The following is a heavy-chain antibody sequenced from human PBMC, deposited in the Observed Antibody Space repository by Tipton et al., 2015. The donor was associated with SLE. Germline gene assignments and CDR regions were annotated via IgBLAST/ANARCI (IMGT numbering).Heavy chain of an antibody. V-gene: IGHV4-38-2*01. Sequence: TLSLTCAVSDYSISSGYYWGWIRQPPGKGLEWIGSIYHSGRTFYNPSLKGRVTISVDTSKNQFSLKLSSVTAADTAMYYCARVEERYFQHWGQGTLVTVSS. CDR1: DYSISSGYY. J-gene: IGHJ1*01. CDR2: IYHSGRT. D-gene: IGHD1-1*01. CDR3: ARVEERYFQH.